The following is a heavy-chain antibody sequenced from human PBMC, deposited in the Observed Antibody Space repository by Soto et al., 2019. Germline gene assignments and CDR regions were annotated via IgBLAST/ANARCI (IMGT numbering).Heavy chain of an antibody. J-gene: IGHJ5*02. CDR2: INPNSSDT. CDR1: GNTLTWHY. CDR3: ARLETTTEA. Sequence: QVQLVQSANEVKKPGASVKVSCKASGNTLTWHYMHWVRQAPGQGLEYMGWINPNSSDTKYAQQFRGRLSMIRDTSISTAYMELSSLGSDDTAVYYCARLETTTEAWGQGTLVTVSS. D-gene: IGHD1-1*01. V-gene: IGHV1-2*02.